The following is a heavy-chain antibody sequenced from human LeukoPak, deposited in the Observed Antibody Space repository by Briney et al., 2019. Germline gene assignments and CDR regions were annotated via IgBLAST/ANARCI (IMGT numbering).Heavy chain of an antibody. CDR3: VKAGGYSGSYYGSY. Sequence: GGSLRLSCAASGFTFSNYGMRWVRQAPGKGLEWVSAISRSGSITYYADSVKGRFTISRDNSKNTLYLQMNSLRADDTAVYHCVKAGGYSGSYYGSYWGQGTLVTVSS. J-gene: IGHJ4*02. D-gene: IGHD1-26*01. CDR2: ISRSGSIT. CDR1: GFTFSNYG. V-gene: IGHV3-23*01.